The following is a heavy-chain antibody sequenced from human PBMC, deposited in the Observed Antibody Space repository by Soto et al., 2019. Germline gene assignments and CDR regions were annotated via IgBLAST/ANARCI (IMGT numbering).Heavy chain of an antibody. V-gene: IGHV1-69*01. CDR1: GGTFSSYA. D-gene: IGHD2-2*01. CDR2: LIPIFGTA. CDR3: ARDLISASWGLGYYYYGMDV. J-gene: IGHJ6*02. Sequence: QVQLVQSGAEVKKPGSSVKVSCKASGGTFSSYAISWVRQAPGQGLEWMGGLIPIFGTANYAQKFQGRVTITADESTSTAYMELSSLRSEDTAVYYCARDLISASWGLGYYYYGMDVWGPGTTVTVSS.